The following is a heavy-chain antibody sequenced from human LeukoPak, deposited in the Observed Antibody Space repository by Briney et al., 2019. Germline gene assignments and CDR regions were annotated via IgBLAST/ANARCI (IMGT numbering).Heavy chain of an antibody. CDR2: TYYRSKWYN. V-gene: IGHV6-1*01. CDR3: ARARFPYCSGGSCYSGDLYY. Sequence: SQTLSLTCAISGDSVSSNSAAWNWIRQSPSRGLEWLGRTYYRSKWYNDYDTSMKSRITINPDTSRNQFSLQLNSVTPEDTAVYYCARARFPYCSGGSCYSGDLYYWGQGTLVTVSS. J-gene: IGHJ4*02. D-gene: IGHD2-15*01. CDR1: GDSVSSNSAA.